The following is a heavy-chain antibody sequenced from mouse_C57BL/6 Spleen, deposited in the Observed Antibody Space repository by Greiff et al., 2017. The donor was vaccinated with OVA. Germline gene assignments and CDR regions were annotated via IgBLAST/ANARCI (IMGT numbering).Heavy chain of an antibody. J-gene: IGHJ4*01. V-gene: IGHV1-37*01. Sequence: EVQGVESGPELVKPGASVKISCKASGYSFTGYFMNWVKQSHGKSLEWIGRINPYNGDTFYNQKFKGKATLTVDKSSSTAHMELLSLTSEDFAVYYCAREPYYYGSSYRFDYAMDYWGQGTSVTVSS. CDR2: INPYNGDT. D-gene: IGHD1-1*01. CDR3: AREPYYYGSSYRFDYAMDY. CDR1: GYSFTGYF.